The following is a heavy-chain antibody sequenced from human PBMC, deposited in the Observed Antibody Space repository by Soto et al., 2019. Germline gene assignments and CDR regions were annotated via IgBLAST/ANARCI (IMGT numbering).Heavy chain of an antibody. Sequence: QLQLLESGPGLVKASETLSLTCNVSGGSISTSRSYWAWIRQPPGKGLEWLANIIYSGSTYYTPSLPSRVSVTSDTSKNEFSLKSRAVTAADTAVYQCARQRTRADTDLWFAPWGQGTLVTVSS. J-gene: IGHJ5*02. CDR1: GGSISTSRSY. CDR3: ARQRTRADTDLWFAP. CDR2: IIYSGST. V-gene: IGHV4-39*01. D-gene: IGHD2-15*01.